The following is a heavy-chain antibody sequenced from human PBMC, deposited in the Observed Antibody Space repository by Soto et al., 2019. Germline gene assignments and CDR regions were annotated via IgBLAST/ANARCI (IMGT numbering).Heavy chain of an antibody. D-gene: IGHD4-17*01. CDR1: GFTFSSYA. CDR3: AKRTVGWYFDL. V-gene: IGHV3-23*01. J-gene: IGHJ2*01. CDR2: ISGSGGST. Sequence: EVPLLESGGGLVQPGGSLRLSCAASGFTFSSYAMNWVRQAPGKGLEWVSVISGSGGSTYYADAVKGRFTISRDNSKNTLYRQMNSLRAEDAAVYYCAKRTVGWYFDLWGRGTLVTVSS.